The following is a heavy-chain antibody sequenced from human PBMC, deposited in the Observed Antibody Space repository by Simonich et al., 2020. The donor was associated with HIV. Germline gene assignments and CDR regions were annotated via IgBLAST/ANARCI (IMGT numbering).Heavy chain of an antibody. J-gene: IGHJ4*02. CDR1: GGSFSGYY. CDR2: INHSGST. Sequence: QVQLQQWGAGLLKPSETLSLTCAVYGGSFSGYYWSWIRQPPGKGLGWSGEINHSGSTNYNPSLKIRVTISVDTSKNQFSLKLSSVTAADTAVYYCARRHPTTVTTPYFDYWGQGTLVTVSS. D-gene: IGHD4-17*01. CDR3: ARRHPTTVTTPYFDY. V-gene: IGHV4-34*01.